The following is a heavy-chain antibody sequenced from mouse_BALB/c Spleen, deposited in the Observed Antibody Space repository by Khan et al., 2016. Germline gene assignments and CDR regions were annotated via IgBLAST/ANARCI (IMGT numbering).Heavy chain of an antibody. CDR1: GYTFTSYW. CDR2: IYPSDIYT. Sequence: QVQLQQPGAELVRPGASVKLSCKACGYTFTSYWINWMKQRPGQGLEWIGNIYPSDIYTNYNQKFKDKATLTVDKSSSTAYMQLSSPTYEDSAIYYSTRGESTIMRGFAYWGQGTLVTVSA. D-gene: IGHD1-1*02. J-gene: IGHJ3*01. CDR3: TRGESTIMRGFAY. V-gene: IGHV1-69*02.